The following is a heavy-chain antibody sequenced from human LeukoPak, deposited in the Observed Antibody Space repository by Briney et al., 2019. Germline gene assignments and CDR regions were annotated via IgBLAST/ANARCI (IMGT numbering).Heavy chain of an antibody. D-gene: IGHD6-13*01. CDR2: FYSGGST. CDR1: GFTVSSNH. Sequence: GGSLRLSCAASGFTVSSNHMSWVRQAPGKGLEWVSVFYSGGSTDYADSVKGRFTISRDDSKNTLYLQMNSLRADDTAVYYCARGQRAAASFDCWGQGTLVTVSS. CDR3: ARGQRAAASFDC. V-gene: IGHV3-66*01. J-gene: IGHJ4*02.